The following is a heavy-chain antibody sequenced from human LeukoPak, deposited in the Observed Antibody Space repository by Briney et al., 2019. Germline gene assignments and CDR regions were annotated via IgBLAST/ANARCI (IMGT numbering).Heavy chain of an antibody. V-gene: IGHV4-59*01. Sequence: PSQTLSLTCTLAIGSNSSYYWSCIRQPPGRGRGGIGYIYYGGSTNYTPSLNGRVTISVDTSKNQFSLKLSSVTAADTAVYYCARQGYSAYEILDYWGQGTLLTVSS. CDR2: IYYGGST. CDR1: IGSNSSYY. D-gene: IGHD5-12*01. J-gene: IGHJ4*02. CDR3: ARQGYSAYEILDY.